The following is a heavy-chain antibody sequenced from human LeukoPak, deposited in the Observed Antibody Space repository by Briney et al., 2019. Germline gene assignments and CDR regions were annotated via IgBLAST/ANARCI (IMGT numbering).Heavy chain of an antibody. Sequence: PSQTLSLTCTVSRGSISSGAYYWSCIPQHPGKGLEWLGYIYHSGSTYYTPSPESRISISLDTAKNPLSLKLSSVTAADTAVYYSARSSSSLRLDYWGQGTLVTVSS. J-gene: IGHJ4*02. CDR1: RGSISSGAYY. D-gene: IGHD6-6*01. CDR3: ARSSSSLRLDY. CDR2: IYHSGST. V-gene: IGHV4-31*03.